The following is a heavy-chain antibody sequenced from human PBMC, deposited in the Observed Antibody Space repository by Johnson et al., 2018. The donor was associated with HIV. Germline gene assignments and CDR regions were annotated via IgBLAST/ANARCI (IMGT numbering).Heavy chain of an antibody. V-gene: IGHV3-53*01. D-gene: IGHD2-2*01. CDR2: IYSGGTT. CDR3: AKEGAMAFDI. J-gene: IGHJ3*02. Sequence: VQLVESGGGLIQPGGSLRLSCAASGFTVSSNYMSWVRQAPGKGLEWVSVIYSGGTTYYADSVQGRFTISRDNARNSSYLQMNSLRVEDTAVYYCAKEGAMAFDIWGQVTMVTVSS. CDR1: GFTVSSNY.